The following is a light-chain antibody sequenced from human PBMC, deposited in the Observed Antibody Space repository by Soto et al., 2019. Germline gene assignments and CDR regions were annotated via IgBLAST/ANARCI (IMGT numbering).Light chain of an antibody. CDR3: SSHTSSSSV. Sequence: QSALTQPASVSGSPGQSITISCTGTSNDVGGYNYVSWYQQHPGKAPKLVIYEVTNRPSGVSNRFSGSKSGNTASLTISGLQAEDEAAYYCSSHTSSSSVFGGGTKLTVL. CDR1: SNDVGGYNY. V-gene: IGLV2-14*01. J-gene: IGLJ2*01. CDR2: EVT.